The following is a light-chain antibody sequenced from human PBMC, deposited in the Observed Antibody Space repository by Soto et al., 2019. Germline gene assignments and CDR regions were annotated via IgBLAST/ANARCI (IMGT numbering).Light chain of an antibody. CDR3: QQLDSYPLT. J-gene: IGKJ4*01. CDR2: AAS. Sequence: IQLTQSPSSLSASVGDRVTITCRASQGISSYLAWYQQKPGKAPKLLIYAASTLQIGVPSRFSGSGSGTDVTLTISSLQPEDFATYYCQQLDSYPLTCGGGTKVEIK. V-gene: IGKV1-9*01. CDR1: QGISSY.